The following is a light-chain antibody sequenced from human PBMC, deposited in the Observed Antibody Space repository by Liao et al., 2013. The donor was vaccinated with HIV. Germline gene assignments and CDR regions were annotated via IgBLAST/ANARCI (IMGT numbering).Light chain of an antibody. CDR3: QVWDSSSDPLV. Sequence: SYVLTQPPSVSVAPGKTATITCGGNNIGSKSVHWYQQKPGQAPVLVIYQDTKRPSGIPERFSGSNSGNTATLTISRVEAGDEADYYCQVWDSSSDPLVFGGGTKLTVL. CDR1: NIGSKS. V-gene: IGLV3-21*04. CDR2: QDT. J-gene: IGLJ3*02.